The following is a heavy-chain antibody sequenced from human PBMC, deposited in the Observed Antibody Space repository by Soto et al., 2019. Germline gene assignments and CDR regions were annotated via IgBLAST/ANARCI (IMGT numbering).Heavy chain of an antibody. V-gene: IGHV3-48*01. CDR1: GFTFSSYS. CDR3: ARDSPGDYEPPNFDY. J-gene: IGHJ4*02. CDR2: ISSSSSTI. D-gene: IGHD4-17*01. Sequence: EVQLVESGGGLVQPGGSLRLSCAASGFTFSSYSMNWVSQAPGKGLEWVSYISSSSSTIYYADSVRGRFTISRDNAKNSLYLQMNSLRAEDTAVYYCARDSPGDYEPPNFDYWGQGTLVTVSS.